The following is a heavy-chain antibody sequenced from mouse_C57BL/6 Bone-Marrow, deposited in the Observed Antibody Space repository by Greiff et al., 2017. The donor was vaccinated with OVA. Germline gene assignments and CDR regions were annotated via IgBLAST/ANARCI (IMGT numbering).Heavy chain of an antibody. CDR1: GYTFTDYY. J-gene: IGHJ3*01. CDR2: IYPGSGNT. V-gene: IGHV1-76*01. Sequence: LVESGAELVRPGASVKLSCKASGYTFTDYYINWVKQRPGQGLEWIARIYPGSGNTYYNEKFKGKATLTAEKSSSTAYMQLSSLTSEDSAVYFCARREFAYWGQGTLVTVSA. CDR3: ARREFAY.